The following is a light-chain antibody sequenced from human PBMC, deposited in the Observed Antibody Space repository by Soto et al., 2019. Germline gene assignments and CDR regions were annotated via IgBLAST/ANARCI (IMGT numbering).Light chain of an antibody. CDR3: HQYNAWPRT. J-gene: IGKJ1*01. CDR2: GAS. Sequence: EIVMTQSPATLSVSPGERATLSCRASQSVGDDLAWYQQKPGQAPRLLIYGASTRATGFPARFSGSGSGTEFTLTISSLQSEDFVVYYCHQYNAWPRTFGQGTKVEIK. CDR1: QSVGDD. V-gene: IGKV3-15*01.